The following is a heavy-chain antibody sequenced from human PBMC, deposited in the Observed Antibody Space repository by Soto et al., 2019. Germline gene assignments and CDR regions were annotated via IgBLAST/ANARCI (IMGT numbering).Heavy chain of an antibody. J-gene: IGHJ4*02. CDR2: IYSGGST. CDR3: ATGVNYRPILG. V-gene: IGHV3-66*01. D-gene: IGHD3-16*01. Sequence: EVQLVESGGGLVQPGGSLRLSCAASGFAVSSNHMTWARQAPGKGLEWVSVIYSGGSTYYADSVKGRFTISRDNSENTLYLHMNSLRDEDTAVYYCATGVNYRPILGWGQGTLVTVSS. CDR1: GFAVSSNH.